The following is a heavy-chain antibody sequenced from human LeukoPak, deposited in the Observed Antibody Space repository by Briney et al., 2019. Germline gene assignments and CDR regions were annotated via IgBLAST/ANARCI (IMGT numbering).Heavy chain of an antibody. CDR3: ARVMVRGIVQLSALFDY. CDR1: GFTFSSYS. J-gene: IGHJ4*01. CDR2: ISSSSSYI. D-gene: IGHD3-10*01. Sequence: GGSLRLSCAASGFTFSSYSMNWVRQAPGKGLEWVSSISSSSSYIYYADSVKGRFTISRDNAKNSLYLQMNSLRAEDTAVYYCARVMVRGIVQLSALFDYWGHGTLVTVSS. V-gene: IGHV3-21*01.